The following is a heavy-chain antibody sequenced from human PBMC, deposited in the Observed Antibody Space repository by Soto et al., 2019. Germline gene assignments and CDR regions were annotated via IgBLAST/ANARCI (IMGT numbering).Heavy chain of an antibody. Sequence: QVQLQESGPGLVKPSGTLSLTCAVSGGSISSSNWWSWVRQPPGKGLEWIGEIYHSGSTNYNPSLKSRVPQSLDXXKHPVSLKLSSVPAADTAVYYCARVWTTVTNWFDPWGQGTLVTVSS. D-gene: IGHD4-17*01. J-gene: IGHJ5*02. CDR3: ARVWTTVTNWFDP. CDR2: IYHSGST. CDR1: GGSISSSNW. V-gene: IGHV4-4*02.